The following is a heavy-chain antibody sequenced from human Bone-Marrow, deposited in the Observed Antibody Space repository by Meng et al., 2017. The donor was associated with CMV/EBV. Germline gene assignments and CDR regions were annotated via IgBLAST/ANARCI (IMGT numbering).Heavy chain of an antibody. V-gene: IGHV1-2*02. CDR2: INPNDDT. Sequence: QVRLVPSGAGVKKPGASVKVSWKASGYTVTDYYIPWVRQAPGQWLEWMGWINPNDDTNYAQNFQGRVTMTRDMSINTVYMELSRLTSDDTAVYYCARSSGWSRFDYWGLGTLVTVSS. D-gene: IGHD6-19*01. CDR3: ARSSGWSRFDY. CDR1: GYTVTDYY. J-gene: IGHJ4*02.